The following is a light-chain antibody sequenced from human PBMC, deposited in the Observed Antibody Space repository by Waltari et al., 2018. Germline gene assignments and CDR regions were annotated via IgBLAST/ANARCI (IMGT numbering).Light chain of an antibody. Sequence: QSALTQPASVSGAPGQSITISCTGTSTDIGTSRFVSWYRQPPGQAPQLLIYDVYNRPSGGSNRFSGSKSGTTASLIISGLQTEDEADYYCSSFTASNTLVFGGGTKLTVI. CDR3: SSFTASNTLV. V-gene: IGLV2-14*03. CDR1: STDIGTSRF. CDR2: DVY. J-gene: IGLJ3*02.